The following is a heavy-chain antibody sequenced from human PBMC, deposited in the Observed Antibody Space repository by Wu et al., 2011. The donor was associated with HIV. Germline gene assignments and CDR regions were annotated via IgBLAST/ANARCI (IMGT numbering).Heavy chain of an antibody. J-gene: IGHJ4*02. CDR3: ARDFGGDEEY. CDR1: GGTFSTYT. Sequence: QVQLVQSGAEVKKPGSSVKVSCKASGGTFSTYTISWVRQAPGQGLEWMGGITPIYGTADYAQKFQGRVTITADKSTSTAYMELRSLRSEDTAVYYCARDFGGDEEYWGQGTWSPSPQ. V-gene: IGHV1-69*06. D-gene: IGHD2-21*01. CDR2: ITPIYGTA.